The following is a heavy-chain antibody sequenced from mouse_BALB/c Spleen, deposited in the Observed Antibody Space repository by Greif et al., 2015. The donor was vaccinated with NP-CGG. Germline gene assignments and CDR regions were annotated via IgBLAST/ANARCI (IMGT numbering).Heavy chain of an antibody. CDR1: GFSLTYYG. J-gene: IGHJ4*01. CDR3: ARQLSYGMDY. Sequence: QVQLKESGPDLVAPSQSLSITCTVSGFSLTYYGVHWIRQPPGKGLEWLVVIWSDGSTTYNSALKSRLSISKDNSKSXVFLKMDSLQTDDTALYYCARQLSYGMDYWGQGTSVTVSS. V-gene: IGHV2-6-2*01. CDR2: IWSDGST.